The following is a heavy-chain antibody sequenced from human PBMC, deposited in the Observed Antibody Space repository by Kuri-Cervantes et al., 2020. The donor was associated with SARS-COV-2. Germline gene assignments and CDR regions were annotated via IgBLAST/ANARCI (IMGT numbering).Heavy chain of an antibody. J-gene: IGHJ4*02. CDR3: ARGVGYGDYTFDY. D-gene: IGHD4-17*01. Sequence: GGSLRLSCAASGFTFSSYSMNWVRQAPGKGPEWVSSISSSSSYIYYADSVKGRFTISRDNAKNSLYLQMNSLRAEDTAVYYCARGVGYGDYTFDYWGQGTLVTVSS. V-gene: IGHV3-21*01. CDR2: ISSSSSYI. CDR1: GFTFSSYS.